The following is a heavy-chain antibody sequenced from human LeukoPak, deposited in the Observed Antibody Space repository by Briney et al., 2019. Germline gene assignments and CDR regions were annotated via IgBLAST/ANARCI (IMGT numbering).Heavy chain of an antibody. J-gene: IGHJ5*02. CDR1: GFTFNSYV. CDR2: TWSDRSEK. CDR3: ARAQSATLSYYFDL. D-gene: IGHD3-22*01. V-gene: IGHV3-33*01. Sequence: GRSLRLSCAASGFTFNSYVIQWVRQAPDKGLEWVAFTWSDRSEKFYTDSVKGRFTISRDNSKNKVDLQMNSLRAEDTAVYFCARAQSATLSYYFDLWGQGTLVTVSS.